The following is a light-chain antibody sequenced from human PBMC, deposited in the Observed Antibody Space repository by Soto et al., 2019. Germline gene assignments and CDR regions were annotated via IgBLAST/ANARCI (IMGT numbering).Light chain of an antibody. CDR1: SSNIGAGYG. V-gene: IGLV1-40*01. CDR2: ANN. CDR3: QSYDSSLTV. J-gene: IGLJ1*01. Sequence: QSVLTQPPSVSGAPGQRVTISCSGSSSNIGAGYGVHWYQQLPGKAPKLLIYANNNRPSGVPDRFSGSKSVTSASLAIAGLQAEDEADYYCQSYDSSLTVFGTGTKLTVL.